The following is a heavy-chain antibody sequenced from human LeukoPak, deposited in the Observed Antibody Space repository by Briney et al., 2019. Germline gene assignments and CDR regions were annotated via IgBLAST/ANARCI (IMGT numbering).Heavy chain of an antibody. CDR2: VSSSGGST. Sequence: GGSLRLSCAASGFTFSSYAMNWVRQAPGKGLEWVSTVSSSGGSTYYADSVKGRFTISRDNSKNTLYLQMNSLRAEDTAVYYCAKDDSSWYYWGKGTLVTVSS. CDR1: GFTFSSYA. CDR3: AKDDSSWYY. D-gene: IGHD6-13*01. V-gene: IGHV3-23*01. J-gene: IGHJ4*02.